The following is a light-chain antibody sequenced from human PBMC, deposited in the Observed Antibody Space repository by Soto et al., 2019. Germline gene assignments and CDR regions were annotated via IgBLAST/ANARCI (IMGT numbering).Light chain of an antibody. CDR3: QQYHSSPLT. CDR2: GVS. CDR1: QRLTSSY. J-gene: IGKJ3*01. V-gene: IGKV3-20*01. Sequence: EIVLTQSPGTLSLSPGERATLSCRASQRLTSSYLAWYQQKPGQAPRLLIYGVSSRATGIPDRFSGSGSGTDLTLTISRLEPEDFAVYYCQQYHSSPLTFGPGTKVDIK.